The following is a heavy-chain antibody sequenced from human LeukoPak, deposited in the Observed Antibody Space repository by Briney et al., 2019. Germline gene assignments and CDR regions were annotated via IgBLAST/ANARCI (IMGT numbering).Heavy chain of an antibody. J-gene: IGHJ3*02. CDR3: ARLLYKIGGIVVVTAIQSGAFDI. V-gene: IGHV3-30*02. D-gene: IGHD2-21*02. Sequence: GGSLRLSCAASGFTFSSYGMHWVRQAPGKGLEWVAFIRYDGSNKYYADSVKGRFTISRDNSKNTLYLQMNSLRAEDTAVYYCARLLYKIGGIVVVTAIQSGAFDIWGQGTMVTVSS. CDR1: GFTFSSYG. CDR2: IRYDGSNK.